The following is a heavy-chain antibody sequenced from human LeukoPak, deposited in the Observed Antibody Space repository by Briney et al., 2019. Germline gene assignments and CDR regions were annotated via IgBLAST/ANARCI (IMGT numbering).Heavy chain of an antibody. Sequence: SETLSLTCTVSGGSISSGGYYWSWIRQPPGKGLEWIGYIYHSGSTYYNPPLKSRVTISVDRSKNQFSLKLSSVTAADTAVYYCARAALPFRGPFYGMDVWGQGTTVTVSS. CDR3: ARAALPFRGPFYGMDV. J-gene: IGHJ6*02. D-gene: IGHD2/OR15-2a*01. CDR2: IYHSGST. V-gene: IGHV4-30-2*01. CDR1: GGSISSGGYY.